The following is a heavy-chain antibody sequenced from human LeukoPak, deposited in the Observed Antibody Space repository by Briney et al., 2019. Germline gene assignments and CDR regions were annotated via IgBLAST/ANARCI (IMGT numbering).Heavy chain of an antibody. J-gene: IGHJ4*02. CDR3: ARQVGPDY. V-gene: IGHV3-20*04. Sequence: GGSLRFSCAASGFTFDDYGMTWVRQAPGKGLEWVSGINWNGDTIGYADSVKGRFTISRDNYKNTLYLQMNSLRAEDTAVYYCARQVGPDYWGQGTLVTVSS. CDR1: GFTFDDYG. D-gene: IGHD1-26*01. CDR2: INWNGDTI.